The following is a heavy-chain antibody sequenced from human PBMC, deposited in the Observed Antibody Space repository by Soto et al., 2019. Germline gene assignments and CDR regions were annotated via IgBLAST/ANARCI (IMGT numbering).Heavy chain of an antibody. CDR1: GGSISTYY. Sequence: PSETLSLTCTVSGGSISTYYWTWIRQPPGKGLEWVGRIKSKTDGGTTDYAAPVKGRFTISRDDSKNTMYLQMNSLKTEDTAVYYCTIPRGPMIRPWGQGTLVTVS. CDR3: TIPRGPMIRP. J-gene: IGHJ5*02. D-gene: IGHD3-22*01. V-gene: IGHV3-15*01. CDR2: IKSKTDGGTT.